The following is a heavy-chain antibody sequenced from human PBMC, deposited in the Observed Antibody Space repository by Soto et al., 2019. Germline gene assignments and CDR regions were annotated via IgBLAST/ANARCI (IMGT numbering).Heavy chain of an antibody. D-gene: IGHD5-12*01. CDR1: GFTFSGSA. CDR3: SIGGSGYDPIDY. Sequence: GGSLRLSCAASGFTFSGSAMHWVRQASGKGLEWVGRIRSKANSYATAYAASVKGRFTISRDDSKNTAYLQMNSLKTEDTAVYYCSIGGSGYDPIDYWGQGTLVTVSS. J-gene: IGHJ4*02. CDR2: IRSKANSYAT. V-gene: IGHV3-73*01.